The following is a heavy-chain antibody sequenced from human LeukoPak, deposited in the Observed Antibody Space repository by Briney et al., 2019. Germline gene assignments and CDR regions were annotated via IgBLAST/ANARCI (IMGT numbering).Heavy chain of an antibody. CDR2: ISGSGGST. D-gene: IGHD3-3*01. J-gene: IGHJ6*03. CDR3: ATFWSGYLYYYYYYMDV. CDR1: GFTFSNYA. Sequence: PGGSLRLSCAASGFTFSNYAMSWVRQAPGKGLEWVSAISGSGGSTYYADSVKGRFTISRDNSKNTLYLQMNSLRAEDTAVYYCATFWSGYLYYYYYYMDVWGKGTTVTVSS. V-gene: IGHV3-23*01.